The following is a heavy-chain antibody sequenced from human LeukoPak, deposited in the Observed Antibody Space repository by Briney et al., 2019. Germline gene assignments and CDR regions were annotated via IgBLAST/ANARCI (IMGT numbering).Heavy chain of an antibody. V-gene: IGHV3-20*04. D-gene: IGHD6-19*01. CDR2: INWNGGSI. CDR1: GFTFDDYG. Sequence: GGSLRLSCAASGFTFDDYGVSWVREAPGKGLEWLSGINWNGGSIGYADSVKGRLTISRDNAKNSLYLQMNSLRAEDTALYYCAGGYSSGWKYYFDYWGQGTLVTVSS. J-gene: IGHJ4*02. CDR3: AGGYSSGWKYYFDY.